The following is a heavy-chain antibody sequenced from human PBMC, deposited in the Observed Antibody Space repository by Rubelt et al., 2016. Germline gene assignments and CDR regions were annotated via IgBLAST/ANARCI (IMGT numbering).Heavy chain of an antibody. CDR1: GGSFSGYY. V-gene: IGHV3-15*01. CDR3: LTDDMVEAPLAY. J-gene: IGHJ4*02. CDR2: IKTKTDGGTT. D-gene: IGHD2-15*01. Sequence: VQLQQWCAGLLKPSETLSLTCAVYGGSFSGYYWTWVRQAPGKGLEWLGRIKTKTDGGTTDYAAPGKGRFTISRADSKNTVYLQMNSLKTEDTALFYCLTDDMVEAPLAYWGEGTLVTVSS.